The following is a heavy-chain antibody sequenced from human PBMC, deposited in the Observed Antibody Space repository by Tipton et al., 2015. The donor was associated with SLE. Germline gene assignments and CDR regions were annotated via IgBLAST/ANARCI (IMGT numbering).Heavy chain of an antibody. J-gene: IGHJ4*02. V-gene: IGHV4-38-2*01. CDR1: GYSISSGYY. CDR2: IYHSGST. D-gene: IGHD6-6*01. Sequence: TLSLTCAVSGYSISSGYYWGWIRQPPGKGLEWIGSIYHSGSTYYNPSLKSRVTISVDMSKNQFSLKLSSVTAADTAVYYCARHRIAAFDYWGQGTLVTVSS. CDR3: ARHRIAAFDY.